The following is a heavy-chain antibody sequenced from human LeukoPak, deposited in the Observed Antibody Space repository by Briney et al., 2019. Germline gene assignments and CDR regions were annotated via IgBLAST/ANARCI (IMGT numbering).Heavy chain of an antibody. D-gene: IGHD4-17*01. CDR1: GFTFSSYG. CDR2: ISYDGSNK. V-gene: IGHV3-30*03. Sequence: PGGSLRLSCAASGFTFSSYGMHWVRQAPGKGLERVAVISYDGSNKYYADSVKGRFTISRDNSKNTLYLQMNSLRAEDTAVYYCAPGGDYTFFDYWGQGTLVTVSS. CDR3: APGGDYTFFDY. J-gene: IGHJ4*02.